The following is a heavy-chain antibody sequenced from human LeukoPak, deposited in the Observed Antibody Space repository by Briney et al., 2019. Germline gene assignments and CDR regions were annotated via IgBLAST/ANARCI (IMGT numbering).Heavy chain of an antibody. D-gene: IGHD3-10*01. CDR1: GFTFSNSW. J-gene: IGHJ4*02. CDR3: ASDGSPDYYGSGSYNY. CDR2: ISSRGSTI. V-gene: IGHV3-48*04. Sequence: GGSLRLSCAASGFTFSNSWMTWVRQAPGKGLEWVSYISSRGSTIYYADSVKGRFTISRDNAKNSLYLQMKSLRAEDTAVYYCASDGSPDYYGSGSYNYWGQGTLVTVSS.